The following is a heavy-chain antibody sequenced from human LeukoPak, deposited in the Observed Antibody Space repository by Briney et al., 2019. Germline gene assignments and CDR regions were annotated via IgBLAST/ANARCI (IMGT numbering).Heavy chain of an antibody. CDR2: ISYDEFNK. Sequence: GGSLRLSCAASGFTFSGYDMHWVRQAPGKGLEWVAVISYDEFNKYYADSVMGRFTISRDNSMNTLYLQMNSLRAEDTAVYFCARLTQGYTYGYVDYWGQGTLVIVSS. D-gene: IGHD5-18*01. J-gene: IGHJ4*02. CDR1: GFTFSGYD. CDR3: ARLTQGYTYGYVDY. V-gene: IGHV3-30-3*01.